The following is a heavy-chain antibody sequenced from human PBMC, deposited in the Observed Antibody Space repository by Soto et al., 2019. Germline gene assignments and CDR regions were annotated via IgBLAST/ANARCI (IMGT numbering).Heavy chain of an antibody. D-gene: IGHD3-10*01. Sequence: QVQLQESGPGLVKPSQTLSLNCTVSGGSVSSGGFFWSWLRQRPGKGLEWIGVIHSSGGTYYDPSLKSRLAISVDKSQNQLSLRLSSLTASHTAMYYFARADTFYSASGSTYITHYGMEVWGQGTTVTVSS. J-gene: IGHJ6*01. V-gene: IGHV4-31*03. CDR3: ARADTFYSASGSTYITHYGMEV. CDR2: IHSSGGT. CDR1: GGSVSSGGFF.